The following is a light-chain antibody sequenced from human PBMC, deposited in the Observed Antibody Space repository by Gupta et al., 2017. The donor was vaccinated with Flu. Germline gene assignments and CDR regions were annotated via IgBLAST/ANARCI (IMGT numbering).Light chain of an antibody. Sequence: DIVMTQSPLSLPVTPGEPASISCRSSQSLLHSNGYKYLDWYLQKPGQSPQLLIYLGSNRASGVPARLSGSGSGTDFTLKISRVEAEDVGVYYCMQALQTPFTFGPGTKVDLK. CDR3: MQALQTPFT. CDR2: LGS. J-gene: IGKJ3*01. CDR1: QSLLHSNGYKY. V-gene: IGKV2-28*01.